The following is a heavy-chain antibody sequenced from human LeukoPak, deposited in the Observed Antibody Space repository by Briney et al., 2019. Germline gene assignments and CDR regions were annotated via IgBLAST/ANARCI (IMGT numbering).Heavy chain of an antibody. D-gene: IGHD3-22*01. CDR3: GKDPYYDSLDY. V-gene: IGHV3-7*01. Sequence: GGSLRLSCAASGFTFTSYWMSWVRQAPGKGLEWVANIKDDGAEKYYVDSVKGRFTISRDNTKNLLYLQMNSLRAEDTAVYYCGKDPYYDSLDYWGQGTLVTVSS. J-gene: IGHJ4*02. CDR2: IKDDGAEK. CDR1: GFTFTSYW.